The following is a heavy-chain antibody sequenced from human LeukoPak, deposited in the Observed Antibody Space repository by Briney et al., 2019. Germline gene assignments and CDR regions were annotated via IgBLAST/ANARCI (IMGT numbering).Heavy chain of an antibody. CDR1: GGYISSYY. CDR2: IYYSGSS. CDR3: ARGGADCNSTSCHLYNWFDP. D-gene: IGHD2-2*01. J-gene: IGHJ5*02. V-gene: IGHV4-59*01. Sequence: PSETLSLTCTVSGGYISSYYWSWIRQPPGKGLEWIGYIYYSGSSNYNPSLKSRVTISVDTSKNQISLKLSSVTAADTAVYYCARGGADCNSTSCHLYNWFDPWGQGTLVTVSS.